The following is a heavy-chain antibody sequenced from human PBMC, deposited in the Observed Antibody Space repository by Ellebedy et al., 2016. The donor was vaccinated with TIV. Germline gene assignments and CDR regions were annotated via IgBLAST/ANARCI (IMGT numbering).Heavy chain of an antibody. Sequence: SETLSLTCTVSGGSISSYYWSWIRQPPGKGLEWIGYIYSSGTTNYNPSLKSRVTISVDTSKNQFSLRLTSVTAADTAVYYCARGGTYVGYMDVWGKGTTVTVSS. V-gene: IGHV4-59*01. CDR1: GGSISSYY. CDR3: ARGGTYVGYMDV. CDR2: IYSSGTT. J-gene: IGHJ6*03. D-gene: IGHD3-10*02.